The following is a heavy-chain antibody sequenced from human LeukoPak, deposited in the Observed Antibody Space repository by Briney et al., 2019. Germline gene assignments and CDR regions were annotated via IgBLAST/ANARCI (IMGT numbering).Heavy chain of an antibody. J-gene: IGHJ5*02. D-gene: IGHD1-20*01. V-gene: IGHV1-69*04. CDR1: GGTFSSYA. CDR2: IIPILGIA. CDR3: AREVLYNWNRVAGFDP. Sequence: SVKVSCKASGGTFSSYAISWVRQAPGQGLEWMGRIIPILGIANYAQKFQGRVTITADKSTSTAYMELSSLRSEDTAVYYCAREVLYNWNRVAGFDPWGQGTPVTVSS.